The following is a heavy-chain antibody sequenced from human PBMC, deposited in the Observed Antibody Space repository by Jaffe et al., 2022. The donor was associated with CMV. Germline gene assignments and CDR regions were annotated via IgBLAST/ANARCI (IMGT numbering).Heavy chain of an antibody. CDR2: IFSNDEK. D-gene: IGHD6-6*01. CDR1: GFSLSNARMG. J-gene: IGHJ6*02. CDR3: ARISSSLGYYYGMDV. Sequence: QVTLKESGPVLVKPTETLTLTCTVSGFSLSNARMGVSWIRQPPGKALEWLAHIFSNDEKSYSTSLKSRLTISKDTSKSQVVLTMTNMDPVDTATYYCARISSSLGYYYGMDVWGQGTTVTVSS. V-gene: IGHV2-26*01.